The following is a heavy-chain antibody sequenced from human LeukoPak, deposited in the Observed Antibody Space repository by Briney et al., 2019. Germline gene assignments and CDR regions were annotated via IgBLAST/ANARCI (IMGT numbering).Heavy chain of an antibody. V-gene: IGHV3-23*01. CDR2: ISGSGGST. D-gene: IGHD3-22*01. CDR1: GFTFSSYA. J-gene: IGHJ4*02. Sequence: GGSPRLSCAASGFTFSSYAMSWVRQAPGKGLEWVSAISGSGGSTYYADSVKGRFTISRDNSKNTLYLQMNSLRAEDTAVYYCAKGQNYYDSSGYYYRFDYWGQGTLVTVSS. CDR3: AKGQNYYDSSGYYYRFDY.